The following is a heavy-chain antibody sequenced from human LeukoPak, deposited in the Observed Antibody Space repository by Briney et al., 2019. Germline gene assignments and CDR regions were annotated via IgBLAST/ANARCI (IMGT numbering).Heavy chain of an antibody. Sequence: GGSLRLSCAASGFTFSSYAMSRVRQAPGKGLEWVSAISGSGDATYYADSVKGRFTISRDNSKNTLYLQMNSLRAEDTAVYYCATVFGYGGSGSSDYWGQGALVTVSS. CDR1: GFTFSSYA. D-gene: IGHD3-10*01. CDR2: ISGSGDAT. CDR3: ATVFGYGGSGSSDY. V-gene: IGHV3-23*01. J-gene: IGHJ4*02.